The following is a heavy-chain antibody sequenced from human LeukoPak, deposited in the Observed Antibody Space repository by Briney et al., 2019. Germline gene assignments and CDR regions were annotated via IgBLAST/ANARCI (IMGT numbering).Heavy chain of an antibody. V-gene: IGHV3-7*04. D-gene: IGHD3-10*01. J-gene: IGHJ4*02. CDR1: GVMFPSYW. Sequence: PGGSLRLSCAASGVMFPSYWMTWLRQAPGKGLEWVANIKQDGSEKYYVDSVKGRFTISRDNAKNSVYLQMNSLRAADTAVYYCARRHHFGFLDSWGQGTLVTVSS. CDR2: IKQDGSEK. CDR3: ARRHHFGFLDS.